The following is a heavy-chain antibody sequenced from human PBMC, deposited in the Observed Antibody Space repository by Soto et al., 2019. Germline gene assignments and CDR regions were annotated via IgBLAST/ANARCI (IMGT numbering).Heavy chain of an antibody. CDR2: IIPIFGTA. CDR3: ARGGTYYYDSSGPNWFDP. Sequence: SVKVSCKASGGTFSSYAISWVRQAPGQGLEWMGGIIPIFGTANYAQKFQGRVTITADESTSTAYMELSSLRSEDTAVYYCARGGTYYYDSSGPNWFDPWGQGTLVTVSS. V-gene: IGHV1-69*13. J-gene: IGHJ5*02. D-gene: IGHD3-22*01. CDR1: GGTFSSYA.